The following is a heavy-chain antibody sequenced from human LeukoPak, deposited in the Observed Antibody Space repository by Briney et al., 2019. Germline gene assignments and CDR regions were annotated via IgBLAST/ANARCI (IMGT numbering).Heavy chain of an antibody. Sequence: GESLKISCKGSGYSFTNYWIGWVRQMPGKGLEWMGIIYPGDADTRYSPSFQGQVTISADKSISTAYLQWSSPKASDTAMYYCARGDYGSGSYLNWFDPWGQGTLVTVSS. CDR1: GYSFTNYW. CDR3: ARGDYGSGSYLNWFDP. CDR2: IYPGDADT. J-gene: IGHJ5*02. V-gene: IGHV5-51*01. D-gene: IGHD3-10*01.